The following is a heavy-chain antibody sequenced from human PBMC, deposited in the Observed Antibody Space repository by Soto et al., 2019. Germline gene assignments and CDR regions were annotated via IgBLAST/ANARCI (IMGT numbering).Heavy chain of an antibody. D-gene: IGHD5-12*01. CDR2: TYYRSKWYN. CDR1: GDSVSSNSAA. J-gene: IGHJ4*02. Sequence: SQTLSLTCAISGDSVSSNSAAWNWIRQSPSRGLEWLGRTYYRSKWYNDYAVSVKSRITINPDTSKNQFSLQLNSVTPEDTAVYYCARDPGYSGYDYSPYFDYWGQGTLVTVSS. CDR3: ARDPGYSGYDYSPYFDY. V-gene: IGHV6-1*01.